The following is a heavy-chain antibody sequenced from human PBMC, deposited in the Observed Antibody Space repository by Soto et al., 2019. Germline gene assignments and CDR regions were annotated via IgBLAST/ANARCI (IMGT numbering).Heavy chain of an antibody. CDR2: ISFDGNKK. V-gene: IGHV3-30-3*01. CDR1: GFTFSSFSSYD. Sequence: GGSLRLSCAASGFTFSSFSSYDMHWVRQAPGKGLEWVAEISFDGNKKDYADSVKGRFTISRDNSQNILYLQMNSLRSEDTAVYYCARDSLYSGSYFAYWSPGTPVTVSS. CDR3: ARDSLYSGSYFAY. J-gene: IGHJ4*02. D-gene: IGHD1-26*01.